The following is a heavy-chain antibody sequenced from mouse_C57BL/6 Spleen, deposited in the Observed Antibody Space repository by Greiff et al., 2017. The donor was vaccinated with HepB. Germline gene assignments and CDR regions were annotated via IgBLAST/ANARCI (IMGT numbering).Heavy chain of an antibody. Sequence: EVQLQQSRPELVKPGASVKISCKASGYTFTDYYMNWVKQSHGKSLEWIGDINPNNGGTSYNQKFKGKATLTVDKSSSTAYMELRSLTSEDSAVYYCAIWSTRDVWGTGTTVTVSS. J-gene: IGHJ1*03. CDR3: AIWSTRDV. CDR2: INPNNGGT. CDR1: GYTFTDYY. V-gene: IGHV1-26*01.